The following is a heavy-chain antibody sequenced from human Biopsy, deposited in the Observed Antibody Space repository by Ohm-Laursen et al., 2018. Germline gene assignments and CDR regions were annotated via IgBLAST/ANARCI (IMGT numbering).Heavy chain of an antibody. CDR2: INHSGRDT. V-gene: IGHV3-23*01. Sequence: PPGTLSLTCAASGFTFSSNVMSWVRQAPGRGLEWVSTINHSGRDTYYADSVKGRFTISRDNFQNTLYLQMNGLRADDTAVYYCAKSAYCTIKCHSFDPWGQGTLVTVSS. J-gene: IGHJ5*02. CDR3: AKSAYCTIKCHSFDP. CDR1: GFTFSSNV. D-gene: IGHD2-8*01.